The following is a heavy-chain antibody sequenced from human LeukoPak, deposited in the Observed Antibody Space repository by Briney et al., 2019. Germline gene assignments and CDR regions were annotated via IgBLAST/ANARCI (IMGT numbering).Heavy chain of an antibody. CDR3: ATSRNVDQFDI. Sequence: PSETLSLTCAVYGVSFSGYYWSWIRQPPGKGLEWIGEINHSGSTNYNPSLKSRVTISVDTSKNQFSLKLSSVTAADTAVYFCATSRNVDQFDIWGRGTMVTVSS. D-gene: IGHD3/OR15-3a*01. V-gene: IGHV4-34*01. J-gene: IGHJ3*02. CDR1: GVSFSGYY. CDR2: INHSGST.